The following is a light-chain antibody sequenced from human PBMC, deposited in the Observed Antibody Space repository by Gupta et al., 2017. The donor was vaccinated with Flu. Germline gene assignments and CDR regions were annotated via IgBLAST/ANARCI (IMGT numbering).Light chain of an antibody. CDR3: QTWGTGIQVV. CDR1: SGHSLYA. CDR2: LDSDGSH. J-gene: IGLJ2*01. V-gene: IGLV4-69*01. Sequence: QIVLTQSPSARASLGPSVKPTCTLDSGHSLYATAWHQHQPEKGPRYLMKLDSDGSHSKGDGIPDRFSGSSSGAGRYLTITSLQSEDEAGYYCQTWGTGIQVVFGGGTKLTVL.